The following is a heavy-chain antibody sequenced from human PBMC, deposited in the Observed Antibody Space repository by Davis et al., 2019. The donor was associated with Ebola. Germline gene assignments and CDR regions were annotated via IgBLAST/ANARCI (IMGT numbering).Heavy chain of an antibody. D-gene: IGHD3-22*01. J-gene: IGHJ5*02. V-gene: IGHV1-18*04. Sequence: ASVKVSCKASGYTFTSYGISWVRQAPGQGLEWMGWISGNNAKTKYGQKLQGRVTMTTDTSTNTVYMELRSLRSDDTAVYYCARQYRFDGSDYRDNWFDPWGQGTLVTVSS. CDR3: ARQYRFDGSDYRDNWFDP. CDR1: GYTFTSYG. CDR2: ISGNNAKT.